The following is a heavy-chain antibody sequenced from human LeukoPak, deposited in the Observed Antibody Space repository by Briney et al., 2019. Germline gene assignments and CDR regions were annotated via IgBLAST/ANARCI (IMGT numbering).Heavy chain of an antibody. CDR2: ISYDGSNK. D-gene: IGHD2-2*01. Sequence: GGSLRLSCAASGFTFSTYGMHWVRQAPGKGLEWVAVISYDGSNKYYADSVKGRSTISRDNSKNTLYLQMNSLRAEDTALYYCAKDPCSSTSCYAYNFYYYGMDVWGQGTTVTVSS. V-gene: IGHV3-30*18. J-gene: IGHJ6*02. CDR3: AKDPCSSTSCYAYNFYYYGMDV. CDR1: GFTFSTYG.